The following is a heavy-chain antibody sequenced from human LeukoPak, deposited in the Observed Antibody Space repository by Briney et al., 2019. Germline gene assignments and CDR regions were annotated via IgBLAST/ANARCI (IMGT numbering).Heavy chain of an antibody. CDR3: AKSGYSHFDYFDY. CDR1: GGTFSSYA. J-gene: IGHJ4*02. CDR2: IILIFGTA. D-gene: IGHD5-18*01. Sequence: SVKVSCKASGGTFSSYAISWVRQAPGQGLEWMGGIILIFGTANYAQKFQGRVTITADKSTSTACMELSSLRSEDTAVYYCAKSGYSHFDYFDYWGQGTLVTVSP. V-gene: IGHV1-69*06.